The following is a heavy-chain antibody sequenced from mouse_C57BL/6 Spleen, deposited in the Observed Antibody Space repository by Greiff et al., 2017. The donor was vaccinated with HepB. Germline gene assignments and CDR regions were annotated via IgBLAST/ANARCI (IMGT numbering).Heavy chain of an antibody. V-gene: IGHV10-1*01. D-gene: IGHD2-4*01. CDR2: IRSKSNNYAT. J-gene: IGHJ3*01. CDR3: VRRAGDYDFAWFAY. Sequence: EVQLVESGGGLVQPKGSLKLSCAASGFSFNTYAMNWVRQAPGKGLEWVARIRSKSNNYATYYADSVKDRFTISRDDSESMLYLQMNNLKTEDTAMYYCVRRAGDYDFAWFAYWGQGTLVTVSA. CDR1: GFSFNTYA.